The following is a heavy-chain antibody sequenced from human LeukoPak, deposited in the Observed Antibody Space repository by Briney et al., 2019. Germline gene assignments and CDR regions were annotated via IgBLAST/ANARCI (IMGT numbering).Heavy chain of an antibody. CDR2: IYYSGST. J-gene: IGHJ5*02. V-gene: IGHV4-39*01. Sequence: SETLSLTCTVSGGSISSSSYYWGWIRQPPGKGLEWIGSIYYSGSTYYNPSLKSRVTISVDTSKNQFSLKLSSVTAADTAVYYCARPLYCTNGVCGTWFDPWGQGTLVTVSS. CDR3: ARPLYCTNGVCGTWFDP. D-gene: IGHD2-8*01. CDR1: GGSISSSSYY.